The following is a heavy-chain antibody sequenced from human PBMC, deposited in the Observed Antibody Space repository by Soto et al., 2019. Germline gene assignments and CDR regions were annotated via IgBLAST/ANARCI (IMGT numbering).Heavy chain of an antibody. V-gene: IGHV1-2*04. CDR1: GYTFTSYG. CDR2: INPNSGGT. D-gene: IGHD6-13*01. J-gene: IGHJ6*02. CDR3: ARGPGIAAASSRLYYYYGMDV. Sequence: ASVKVSCKASGYTFTSYGMHWVRQAPGQGLEWMGWINPNSGGTNYAQKFQGWVTMTRDTSISTAYMELSRLRSDDTAVYYCARGPGIAAASSRLYYYYGMDVWGQGTTVTVSS.